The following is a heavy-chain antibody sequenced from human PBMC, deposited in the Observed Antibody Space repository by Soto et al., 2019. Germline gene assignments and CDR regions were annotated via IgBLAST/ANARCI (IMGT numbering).Heavy chain of an antibody. Sequence: QIQLVQSGGEVKKPGASVKVSCKSSGYKFISHSITWVRQAPGQGLEWMGRISAYNGNTNYAQKLQGRVTMTTDTSTNTAYMEPRSLRSDDTAVYHCARGAFCGGAPGCRDMDVWGQGTTVTVSS. V-gene: IGHV1-18*01. CDR1: GYKFISHS. CDR2: ISAYNGNT. D-gene: IGHD2-21*01. J-gene: IGHJ6*02. CDR3: ARGAFCGGAPGCRDMDV.